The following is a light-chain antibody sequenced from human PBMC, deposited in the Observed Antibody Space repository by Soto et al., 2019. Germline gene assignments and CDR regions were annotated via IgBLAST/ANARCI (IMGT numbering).Light chain of an antibody. V-gene: IGKV3-15*01. CDR1: QTVYNN. CDR2: AAS. Sequence: IVVYQSPATLSVSPGERGTLHCRASQTVYNNLAWYQQKPGQAPRLLIYAASTRATGFPARFSGSGFGTEFTLTISSLQSEDFAVYYCQPYNNWPPWTFGQVTKV. J-gene: IGKJ1*01. CDR3: QPYNNWPPWT.